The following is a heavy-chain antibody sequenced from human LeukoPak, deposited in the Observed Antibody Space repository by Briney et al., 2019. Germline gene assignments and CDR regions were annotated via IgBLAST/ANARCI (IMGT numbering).Heavy chain of an antibody. CDR3: ARDSYYYDSSSPPMLDY. D-gene: IGHD3-22*01. V-gene: IGHV3-7*01. J-gene: IGHJ4*02. CDR1: GFTFSSYA. Sequence: PGGSLRLSCAASGFTFSSYAMSWVRQAPGKGLEWVANIKQDGSEKYYVDSVKGRFTIPRDNAKNSLYLQMNSLRAEDTAVYYCARDSYYYDSSSPPMLDYWGQGTLVTVSS. CDR2: IKQDGSEK.